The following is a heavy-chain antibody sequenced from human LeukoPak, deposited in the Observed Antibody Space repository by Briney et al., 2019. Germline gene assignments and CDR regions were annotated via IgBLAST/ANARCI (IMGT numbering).Heavy chain of an antibody. Sequence: GRSLRLSCAASGFTFSSYGMHWVRQAPGKGLEWVAVISYDGSNKYYADSVKGRFTISRDNSKNTLYLQMNSLRAEDTAMYYCAKDTDTAMVNNYFDYWGQGTLVTVSS. CDR1: GFTFSSYG. CDR2: ISYDGSNK. J-gene: IGHJ4*02. CDR3: AKDTDTAMVNNYFDY. V-gene: IGHV3-30*18. D-gene: IGHD5-18*01.